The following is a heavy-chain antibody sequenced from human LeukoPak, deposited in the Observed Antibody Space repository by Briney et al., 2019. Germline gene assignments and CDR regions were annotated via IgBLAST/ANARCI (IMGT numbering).Heavy chain of an antibody. CDR1: GYTLTELP. Sequence: ASVKVSCKVSGYTLTELPMHWVRQAPGKGLEWMGGFDPEDGETIYAQKFQGRVTMTEDTSTDTAYMELSSLRSEDTAVYYCATGYYDSSGYYSTEYFQHWGQGTLVTVSS. CDR3: ATGYYDSSGYYSTEYFQH. CDR2: FDPEDGET. V-gene: IGHV1-24*01. D-gene: IGHD3-22*01. J-gene: IGHJ1*01.